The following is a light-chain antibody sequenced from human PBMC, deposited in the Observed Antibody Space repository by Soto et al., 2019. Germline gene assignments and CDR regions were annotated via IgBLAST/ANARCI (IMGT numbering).Light chain of an antibody. Sequence: QSVLTQPPSASGTPGQRVTISCSGSSSNIGSNTVNWYQQLPGTAPKLLIYSNNQRPSGVPDRFSGSKSGTSASLAISGLRSEDEADYYWAAWDDSLSGYVFGTGTKLTVL. CDR3: AAWDDSLSGYV. CDR2: SNN. CDR1: SSNIGSNT. J-gene: IGLJ1*01. V-gene: IGLV1-44*01.